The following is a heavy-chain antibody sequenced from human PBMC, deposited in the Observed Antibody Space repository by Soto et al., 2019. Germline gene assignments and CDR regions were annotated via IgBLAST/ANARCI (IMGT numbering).Heavy chain of an antibody. CDR3: ARVGAYCGGDCYTFDY. V-gene: IGHV1-18*01. J-gene: IGHJ4*02. Sequence: ASVKVSCKASGYTFTSYGISWVRQAPGQGLEWMGWISAYNGNTNYAQKLQGRVTMTTDTSTSTAYMELRSLRSDDTAVYYYARVGAYCGGDCYTFDYWGQGTLVTVSS. CDR1: GYTFTSYG. CDR2: ISAYNGNT. D-gene: IGHD2-21*02.